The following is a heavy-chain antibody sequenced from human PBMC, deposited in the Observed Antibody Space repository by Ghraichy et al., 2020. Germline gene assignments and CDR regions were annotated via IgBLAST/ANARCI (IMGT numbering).Heavy chain of an antibody. D-gene: IGHD3-16*01. CDR3: ARRWNYDA. J-gene: IGHJ2*01. CDR1: GGSISESTSFY. CDR2: VYYNGNS. Sequence: SETLSLTCTVSGGSISESTSFYWGWIRQPPGRGLEWIGAVYYNGNSYYNPSLKSRVSISLDTSKNQFSLRLSSVTAADTALYYCARRWNYDAWGRGTLVTVS. V-gene: IGHV4-39*01.